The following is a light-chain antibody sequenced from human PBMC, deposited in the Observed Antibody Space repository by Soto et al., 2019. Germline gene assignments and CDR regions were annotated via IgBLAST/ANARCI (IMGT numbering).Light chain of an antibody. J-gene: IGLJ2*01. CDR3: GTWDSSLSAVV. V-gene: IGLV1-51*01. CDR1: NSNIENNY. CDR2: DDN. Sequence: QSVLTQPPSVSAAPGQKVIISCSGSNSNIENNYVSWYQQLPGTAPKLLIYDDNQRPSDIPDRFSGSKSGTSATLGITGLQTGDEADYYCGTWDSSLSAVVFGGGTQLTVL.